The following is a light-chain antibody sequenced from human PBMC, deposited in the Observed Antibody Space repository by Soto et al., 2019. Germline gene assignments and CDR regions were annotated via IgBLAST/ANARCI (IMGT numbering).Light chain of an antibody. CDR2: LGS. Sequence: DIVMTQSPLSLPVTPGEPASISCRSSQSLLHSNGYNYLDWYLQKPGQSPQLLIYLGSNRASGVADRCSGSGSGTDFTLKISRVEAEDVGVYYCMQALQTPLYTFGQGTKLEIK. CDR3: MQALQTPLYT. CDR1: QSLLHSNGYNY. V-gene: IGKV2-28*01. J-gene: IGKJ2*01.